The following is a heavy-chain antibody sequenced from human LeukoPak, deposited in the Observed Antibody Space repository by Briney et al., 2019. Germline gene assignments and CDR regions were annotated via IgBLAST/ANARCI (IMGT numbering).Heavy chain of an antibody. CDR2: INAGNGNT. V-gene: IGHV1-3*01. Sequence: AASVKVSCKASGYTFTSYAMHWVRQAPGQRLEWMGWINAGNGNTKYSQKFQGRVTITRDTSASTAYMELSSLRSEDTAVYYCARDLNYGSGSYLGYYYYGMDVWGQGTTVTVSS. CDR1: GYTFTSYA. D-gene: IGHD3-10*01. CDR3: ARDLNYGSGSYLGYYYYGMDV. J-gene: IGHJ6*02.